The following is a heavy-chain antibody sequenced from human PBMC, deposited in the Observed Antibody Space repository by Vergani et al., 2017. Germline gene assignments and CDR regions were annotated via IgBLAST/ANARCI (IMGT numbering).Heavy chain of an antibody. V-gene: IGHV5-10-1*03. Sequence: EVQLVQSGAVVKKPGESLRISCKGSGYSFTNYWISWVRQMPGKGLEWMGRIDPSDSYTNYSPSFQGHVSISADKSISTAYLQWSSLKASDTAMYYCAIIVGASRDYWGQGTLVTVSS. D-gene: IGHD1-26*01. CDR2: IDPSDSYT. J-gene: IGHJ4*02. CDR1: GYSFTNYW. CDR3: AIIVGASRDY.